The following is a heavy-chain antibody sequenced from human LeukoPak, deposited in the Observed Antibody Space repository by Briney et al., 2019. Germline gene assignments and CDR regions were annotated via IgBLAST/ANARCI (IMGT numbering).Heavy chain of an antibody. Sequence: ASVKVSCKASGYTFTSYAMNWVRQAPGQGLEWMGRINPNSGVTNYAQKFQGRVAMTRDTSISTAFMELTRLRSDDTAVYYCARDYCSSTSCLFDYWGQGTLVTVSS. CDR3: ARDYCSSTSCLFDY. J-gene: IGHJ4*02. CDR1: GYTFTSYA. CDR2: INPNSGVT. D-gene: IGHD2-2*01. V-gene: IGHV1-2*06.